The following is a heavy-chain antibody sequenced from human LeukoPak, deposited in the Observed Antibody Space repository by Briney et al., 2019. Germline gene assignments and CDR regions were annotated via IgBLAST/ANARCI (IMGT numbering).Heavy chain of an antibody. Sequence: GGSLRLSCSASGFTFSTYWMSWVRQAPGKGLEWVSAISGSGGSTYYADSVKGRFTISRDNSKNTLYLQMNSLRAEDTAVYYCAKSSSGDDAFDIWGQGTMVTVSS. D-gene: IGHD3-22*01. CDR3: AKSSSGDDAFDI. CDR2: ISGSGGST. V-gene: IGHV3-23*01. J-gene: IGHJ3*02. CDR1: GFTFSTYW.